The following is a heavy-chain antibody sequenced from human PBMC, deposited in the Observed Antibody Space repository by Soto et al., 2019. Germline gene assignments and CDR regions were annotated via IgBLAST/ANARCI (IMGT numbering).Heavy chain of an antibody. CDR3: ARNRYCSGGSCYLAFDI. CDR1: GFTFSSYA. D-gene: IGHD2-15*01. Sequence: PGESLKISCAASGFTFSSYAMHWVRQAPGKGLEWVAVISYDGSNKYYADSVKGRFTISRDNSKNTLYLQMNSLRSDDTAVYYCARNRYCSGGSCYLAFDIWGQGTMVTVSS. V-gene: IGHV3-30-3*01. CDR2: ISYDGSNK. J-gene: IGHJ3*02.